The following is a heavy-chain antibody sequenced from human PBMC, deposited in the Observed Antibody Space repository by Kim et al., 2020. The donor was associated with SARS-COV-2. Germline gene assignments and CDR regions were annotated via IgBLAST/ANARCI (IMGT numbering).Heavy chain of an antibody. CDR1: GFTFSSYS. J-gene: IGHJ6*02. CDR3: ARRYCSSTSCYAAEYYYGMDV. V-gene: IGHV3-21*01. D-gene: IGHD2-2*01. Sequence: GGSLRLSCAASGFTFSSYSMNWVRQAPGKGLEWVSSISSSSSYIYYADSVKGRFTISRDNAKNSLYLQMNSLRAEDTAVYYCARRYCSSTSCYAAEYYYGMDVWGQGTTVTVSS. CDR2: ISSSSSYI.